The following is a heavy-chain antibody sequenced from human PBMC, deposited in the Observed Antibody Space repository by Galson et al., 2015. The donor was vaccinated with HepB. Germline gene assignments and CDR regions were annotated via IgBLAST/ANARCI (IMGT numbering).Heavy chain of an antibody. CDR3: TGDRFDTNPMDVVPGTIVK. Sequence: SLRLSCAASGFTFSRYGMQWVRQAPGEGLEWVADFQYDGRNQDYAASVRGRFTISRDNSKKTLYLQMDSLRDEDTAVHYCTGDRFDTNPMDVVPGTIVKWGQGTLVTVSS. CDR1: GFTFSRYG. V-gene: IGHV3-33*01. CDR2: FQYDGRNQ. J-gene: IGHJ4*02. D-gene: IGHD1-1*01.